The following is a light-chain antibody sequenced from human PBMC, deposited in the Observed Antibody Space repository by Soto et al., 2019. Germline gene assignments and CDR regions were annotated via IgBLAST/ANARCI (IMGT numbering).Light chain of an antibody. CDR2: EVS. CDR1: SSDVGGYNY. CDR3: SPYTSSSTYV. J-gene: IGLJ1*01. V-gene: IGLV2-14*01. Sequence: QSVLTQPASVSGSPGQSITISCTGTSSDVGGYNYVSWYQQHPGKAPKRMIYEVSNRPSGVSNRFSGSKSGNTASLTISGLQAEDEADYYCSPYTSSSTYVFGTGTKVTVL.